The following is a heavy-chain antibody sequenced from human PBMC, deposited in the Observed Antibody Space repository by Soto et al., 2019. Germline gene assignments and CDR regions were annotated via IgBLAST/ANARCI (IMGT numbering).Heavy chain of an antibody. D-gene: IGHD4-17*01. CDR1: GGTFSSYA. CDR3: ANNYGGNYWFDP. Sequence: ASVKVSCKASGGTFSSYAISCVRQAPGQGLEWMGGIIPIFGTANYAQKFQGRVTITADESTSTAYMELSSLRSEDTAVYYCANNYGGNYWFDPWGQGTLVTVSS. J-gene: IGHJ5*02. CDR2: IIPIFGTA. V-gene: IGHV1-69*13.